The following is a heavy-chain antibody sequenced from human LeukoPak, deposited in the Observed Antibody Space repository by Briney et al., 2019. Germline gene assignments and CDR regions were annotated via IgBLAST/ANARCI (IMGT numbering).Heavy chain of an antibody. CDR1: GGSISSYY. V-gene: IGHV4-59*01. CDR2: IYYSGST. Sequence: PSETLSLTCTVSGGSISSYYWSWIRQPPGKGLEWIGYIYYSGSTNYNPSLKSRVTISVDTSKNQFSLKLSSVTAADTAVYYCARERLGGSYYRPVDYWGQGTLVTVSS. J-gene: IGHJ4*02. CDR3: ARERLGGSYYRPVDY. D-gene: IGHD1-26*01.